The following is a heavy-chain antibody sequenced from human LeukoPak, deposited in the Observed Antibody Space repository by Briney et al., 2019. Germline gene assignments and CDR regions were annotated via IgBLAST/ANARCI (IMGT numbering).Heavy chain of an antibody. V-gene: IGHV3-21*01. CDR3: ARESDYGDYVGY. D-gene: IGHD4-17*01. CDR1: GFTFSSYS. CDR2: ISTTSGNI. Sequence: PGGSLRLSCAASGFTFSSYSMNWVRQAPGKGLEWVAAISTTSGNIYYADSVKGRFTISRDNAKNSLYLQMNSLRAEDTAVYYCARESDYGDYVGYWGQGTLVTVSS. J-gene: IGHJ4*02.